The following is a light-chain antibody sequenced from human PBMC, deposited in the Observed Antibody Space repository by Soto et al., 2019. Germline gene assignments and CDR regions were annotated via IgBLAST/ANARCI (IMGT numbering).Light chain of an antibody. V-gene: IGLV1-40*01. Sequence: QSVLTHPPSVSGAPGQRVAISCTGSSSNIGAEYDVHWYQQLPGTAPKRLIYGDNNRPSGVPDRFSGSKSGTSASLAISGLQPEDEADYYCQSYDSSLTTFVFGTGTNVTV. CDR3: QSYDSSLTTFV. CDR2: GDN. J-gene: IGLJ1*01. CDR1: SSNIGAEYD.